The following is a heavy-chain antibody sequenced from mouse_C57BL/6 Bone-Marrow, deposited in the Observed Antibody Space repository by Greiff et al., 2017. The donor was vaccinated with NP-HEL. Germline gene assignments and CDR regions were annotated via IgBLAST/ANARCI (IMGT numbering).Heavy chain of an antibody. Sequence: EVKLQQSGPVLVKPGASVKMSCKASGYTFTDYYMNWVKQSHGKSLEWIGVINPYNGGTSYNQKFKGKATLTVDKSSSTAYMELNSLTSEDSAVYYCAREGAWFAYWGQGTLVTVSA. CDR3: AREGAWFAY. CDR2: INPYNGGT. J-gene: IGHJ3*01. CDR1: GYTFTDYY. V-gene: IGHV1-19*01.